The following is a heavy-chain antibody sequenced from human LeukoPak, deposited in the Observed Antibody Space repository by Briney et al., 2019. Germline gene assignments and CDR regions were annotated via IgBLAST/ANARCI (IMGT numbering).Heavy chain of an antibody. J-gene: IGHJ4*02. CDR1: GFTFSSYS. CDR3: VKDHGAYDLDS. CDR2: IRSDGSTS. Sequence: GGSLRLSCAASGFTFSSYSMHWVRQAPGKGLQWVSHIRSDGSTSYCADSVKGRFTISRDNSKNTLYLQMNSLRPEDTAIYFRVKDHGAYDLDSWGQGTLVTVSS. D-gene: IGHD4-17*01. V-gene: IGHV3-30*02.